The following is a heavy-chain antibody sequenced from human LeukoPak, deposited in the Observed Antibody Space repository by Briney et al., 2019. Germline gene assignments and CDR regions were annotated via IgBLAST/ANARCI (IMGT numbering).Heavy chain of an antibody. D-gene: IGHD6-13*01. CDR1: GFTFSTYA. CDR3: AKIYSSHFDY. Sequence: PGGSLRLSCAASGFTFSTYAVNWVRQAPGKGLEWVSTISGSGDSTYYADSVKGRFTISRDNTKDTLYLQMNSLRAEDTAVYYCAKIYSSHFDYWGQGTLVTVSS. CDR2: ISGSGDST. V-gene: IGHV3-23*01. J-gene: IGHJ4*02.